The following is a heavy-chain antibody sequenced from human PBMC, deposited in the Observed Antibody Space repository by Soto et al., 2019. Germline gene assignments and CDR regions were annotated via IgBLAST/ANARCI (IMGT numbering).Heavy chain of an antibody. CDR3: VRDGTKTLRDWFDP. CDR1: GASISGFY. J-gene: IGHJ5*02. CDR2: IYATGTT. D-gene: IGHD1-1*01. V-gene: IGHV4-4*07. Sequence: PSETLSLTCTVSGASISGFYWSWIRKSAGKGLEWIGRIYATGTTDYNPSLKSRVMMSVDASKKQFSLKLRSVTAADTAVYYCVRDGTKTLRDWFDPWGQGISVSVSS.